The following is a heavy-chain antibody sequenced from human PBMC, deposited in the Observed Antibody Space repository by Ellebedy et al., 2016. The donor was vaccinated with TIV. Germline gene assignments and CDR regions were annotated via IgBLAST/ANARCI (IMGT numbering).Heavy chain of an antibody. CDR2: ISYDGSNK. Sequence: GGSLRLSCAASGFTFSSYGMHWVRQAPGKGLEWVAVISYDGSNKYYADSVKGRFTISRDNSKNTLYLQMNSLRAEDTAVYYCARVGEMATMWAAFDYWGQGTLVTVSS. CDR1: GFTFSSYG. CDR3: ARVGEMATMWAAFDY. V-gene: IGHV3-30*03. J-gene: IGHJ4*02. D-gene: IGHD5-24*01.